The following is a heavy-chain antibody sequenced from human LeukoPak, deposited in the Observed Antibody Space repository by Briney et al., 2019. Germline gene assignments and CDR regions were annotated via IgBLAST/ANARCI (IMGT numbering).Heavy chain of an antibody. V-gene: IGHV4-39*01. CDR1: GFTFSSYW. J-gene: IGHJ4*02. D-gene: IGHD3-10*01. CDR2: IYYSGST. Sequence: GSLRLSCAASGFTFSSYWMSWVRQPPGKGLEWIGSIYYSGSTYYNPSLKSRVTISVDTSKNQFSLKLSSVTAADTAVYYCARGRTYYYYGSGSYYFDYWGQGTLVTVSS. CDR3: ARGRTYYYYGSGSYYFDY.